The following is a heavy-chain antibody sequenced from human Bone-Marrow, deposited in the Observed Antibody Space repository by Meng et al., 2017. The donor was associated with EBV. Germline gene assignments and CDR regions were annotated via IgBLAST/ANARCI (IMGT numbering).Heavy chain of an antibody. J-gene: IGHJ4*02. CDR3: ARDPGGDPYFDY. Sequence: VRRGQSGAEGRKPGSSVKVSCKASGGTFSSYAISWVRQAPGQGLEWMGGIIPIFGTANYAQKFQGRVTITADKSTSTAYMELSSLRSEDTAVYYCARDPGGDPYFDYWGQGTLVTVSS. D-gene: IGHD3-16*01. V-gene: IGHV1-69*06. CDR1: GGTFSSYA. CDR2: IIPIFGTA.